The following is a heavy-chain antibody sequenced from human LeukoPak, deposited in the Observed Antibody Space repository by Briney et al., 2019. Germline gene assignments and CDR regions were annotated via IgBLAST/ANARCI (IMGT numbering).Heavy chain of an antibody. CDR1: GGTFSSYA. CDR2: IIPIFGTA. J-gene: IGHJ4*02. V-gene: IGHV1-69*13. CDR3: ASSGGTSVSCDY. D-gene: IGHD3-10*01. Sequence: SVEVSCKASGGTFSSYAISWVRQAPGQGLEWMGGIIPIFGTANYAQKFQGRVTITADESTSTAYTELSSLRSEDTAVYYCASSGGTSVSCDYWGQGTLVTVSS.